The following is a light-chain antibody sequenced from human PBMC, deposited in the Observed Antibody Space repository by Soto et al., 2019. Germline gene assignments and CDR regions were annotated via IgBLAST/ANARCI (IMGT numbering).Light chain of an antibody. CDR1: SSDVGGYNY. CDR3: SSYTSSSTPYV. J-gene: IGLJ1*01. CDR2: DVS. V-gene: IGLV2-14*01. Sequence: QSGLAQPASVSGSPGHSITISCTGTSSDVGGYNYVSWYQQHPGKAPKLMIYDVSNRPSGVSNRFSGSKSGNTASLTISGLQAEDEADYYCSSYTSSSTPYVFGTGTKVTVL.